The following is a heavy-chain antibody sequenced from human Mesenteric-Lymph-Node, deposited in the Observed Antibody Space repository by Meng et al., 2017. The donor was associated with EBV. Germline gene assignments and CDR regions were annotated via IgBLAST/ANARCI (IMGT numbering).Heavy chain of an antibody. Sequence: QLQESGPGLVKPSEPLSLTCTVSGGSINSGYYYWGWIRQPPGKGLEWIASIYYSGSSYYNPSLKSRVTISIDTSKNQFSLKLTSVTAADTAVYYCGYDFWAGHLRDSFDPWGQGTLVTVSS. CDR1: GGSINSGYYY. J-gene: IGHJ5*02. CDR3: GYDFWAGHLRDSFDP. V-gene: IGHV4-39*01. D-gene: IGHD3-3*01. CDR2: IYYSGSS.